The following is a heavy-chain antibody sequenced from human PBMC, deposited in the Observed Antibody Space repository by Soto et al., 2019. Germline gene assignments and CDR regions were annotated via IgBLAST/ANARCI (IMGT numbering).Heavy chain of an antibody. CDR3: AKSLDNDNCGPNDH. CDR2: FSFYGRRDNS. V-gene: IGHV3-23*01. J-gene: IGHJ4*02. CDR1: GFTFSSYD. Sequence: EVQLLESGGGLVQPGGSLRLYCVGSGFTFSSYDMTWVRQAPGKGLEWVSSFSFYGRRDNSYYADSVKCRFTISRDNSRNTVYLQMDNRRVEDTAVYYCAKSLDNDNCGPNDHWVQGTLVTVSS. D-gene: IGHD1-1*01.